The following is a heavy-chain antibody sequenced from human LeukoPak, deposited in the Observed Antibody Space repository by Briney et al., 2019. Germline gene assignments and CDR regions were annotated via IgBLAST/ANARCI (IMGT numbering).Heavy chain of an antibody. Sequence: GRSLRLSCAASGFTFSSFAMHWVRHAPGKGLEWVAIIWYDGSKTYYADSVKGRFTISRDNSKNTLYLQMNSLRAEDTAVYSCARAYEYATPLYWGQGTLVTVSS. CDR1: GFTFSSFA. CDR3: ARAYEYATPLY. CDR2: IWYDGSKT. V-gene: IGHV3-33*01. D-gene: IGHD2-15*01. J-gene: IGHJ4*02.